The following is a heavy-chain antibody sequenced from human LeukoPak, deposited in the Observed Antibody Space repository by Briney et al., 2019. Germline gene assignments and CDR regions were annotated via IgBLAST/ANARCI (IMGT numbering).Heavy chain of an antibody. D-gene: IGHD2-15*01. Sequence: ASLRLSCKASGYTFTGYYMHWVRQAPGQRLEWMGWINPNSGGTNYAQKFQGRVTMTRDTSISTVYMELRRLRYDDTAAYYCARGPLEYCSGGTCYSGRNWFDPWGQGTLVTVSS. CDR2: INPNSGGT. CDR3: ARGPLEYCSGGTCYSGRNWFDP. CDR1: GYTFTGYY. V-gene: IGHV1-2*02. J-gene: IGHJ5*02.